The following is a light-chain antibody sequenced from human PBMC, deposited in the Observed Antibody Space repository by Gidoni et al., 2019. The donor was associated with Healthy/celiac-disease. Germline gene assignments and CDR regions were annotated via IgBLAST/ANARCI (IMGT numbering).Light chain of an antibody. V-gene: IGKV1-39*01. J-gene: IGKJ2*01. CDR1: QSISSY. CDR3: QQSYSTPYT. Sequence: DIQMTQSPSSLSASVGDRVTITCRASQSISSYLNWYQQKPGKAPKLLIYAASSLQSGVPSRFSGSGSGTDFTLTISSPQPEDFATYYCQQSYSTPYTFGQXAKLGIK. CDR2: AAS.